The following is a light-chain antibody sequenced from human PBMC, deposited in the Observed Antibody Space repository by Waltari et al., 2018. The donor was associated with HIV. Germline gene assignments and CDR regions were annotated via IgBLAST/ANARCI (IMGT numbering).Light chain of an antibody. CDR2: WAS. J-gene: IGKJ3*01. CDR1: RSVLDRSNNNNY. CDR3: QQYNEAPFT. Sequence: DIVMTQSPDSLAVSLGERASINCKSSRSVLDRSNNNNYLAWYQQKPGQPPRLLIYWASSRDSGVPDRFSGSGSGTDFTLTISILQADDVAVYYCQQYNEAPFTFGPGTKVDLK. V-gene: IGKV4-1*01.